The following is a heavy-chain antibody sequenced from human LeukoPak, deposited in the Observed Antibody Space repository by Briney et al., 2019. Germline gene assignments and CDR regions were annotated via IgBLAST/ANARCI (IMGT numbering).Heavy chain of an antibody. CDR1: GGSISSSNW. J-gene: IGHJ4*02. D-gene: IGHD1-14*01. CDR3: ARGGLNFGGN. Sequence: PSGTLSLTRAVFGGSISSSNWWSWVRQAPGKGLEWIGEISHNGNTNYNPSLKSRLTISVDKSKNQFSLKLSSVTTADTAVYYCARGGLNFGGNWGQGVLVTVSS. CDR2: ISHNGNT. V-gene: IGHV4-4*02.